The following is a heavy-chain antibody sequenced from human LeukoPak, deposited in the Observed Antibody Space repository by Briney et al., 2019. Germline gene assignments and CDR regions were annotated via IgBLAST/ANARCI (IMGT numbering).Heavy chain of an antibody. Sequence: PGGSLRLSCAASGFSFSSYSTNWVRQAPGKGLEWVSYISSSSNTIYYADSVKGRFTISRDNAKKSLYLQMNSLRDEDTAVYYCAGEYSSSWFGGWFDPWGQGTLVTVSS. CDR1: GFSFSSYS. D-gene: IGHD2-2*01. J-gene: IGHJ5*02. CDR3: AGEYSSSWFGGWFDP. V-gene: IGHV3-48*02. CDR2: ISSSSNTI.